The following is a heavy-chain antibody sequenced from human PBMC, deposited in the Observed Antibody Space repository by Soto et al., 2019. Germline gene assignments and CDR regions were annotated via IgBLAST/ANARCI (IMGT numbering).Heavy chain of an antibody. J-gene: IGHJ6*02. D-gene: IGHD3-9*01. Sequence: VQLVESGGGLVKPGGSLRLSCAASGFTFSSYSMNWVRQAPGKGLEWVSYISSSSSTIYYADSVKGRFTISRDNAKNSLYLQMNSLRDEDTAVYYCARDHPYYDILTGYYYYGMDVWGQGTTVTVSS. CDR2: ISSSSSTI. CDR3: ARDHPYYDILTGYYYYGMDV. V-gene: IGHV3-48*02. CDR1: GFTFSSYS.